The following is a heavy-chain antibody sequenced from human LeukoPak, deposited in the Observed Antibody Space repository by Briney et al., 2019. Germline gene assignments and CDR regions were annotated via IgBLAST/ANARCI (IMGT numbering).Heavy chain of an antibody. V-gene: IGHV3-23*01. J-gene: IGHJ4*02. D-gene: IGHD3-10*01. CDR3: AKDLGGSGSYFDYFDY. CDR2: ISGSGGST. Sequence: GGSLRLSCAASGFTFSSSAMSWVRQAPGKGLEWVSAISGSGGSTYYADSVKGRFTISRDNSKNTLYLQMNSLRAEDTAVYYCAKDLGGSGSYFDYFDYWGQGTLVTVSS. CDR1: GFTFSSSA.